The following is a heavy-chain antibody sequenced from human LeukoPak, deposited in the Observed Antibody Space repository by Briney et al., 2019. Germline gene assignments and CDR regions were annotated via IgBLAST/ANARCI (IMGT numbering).Heavy chain of an antibody. CDR3: ARAAHFYSNAFDI. CDR2: IIPIFGTA. D-gene: IGHD6-13*01. Sequence: SVKVSCKASGGTFSSYAISWVRQAPGQGLEWMGGIIPIFGTANYAQKFQGRVTITADESTSTAYMELSSLRPEDTAMYYCARAAHFYSNAFDIWGQGTMVTVSS. V-gene: IGHV1-69*13. J-gene: IGHJ3*02. CDR1: GGTFSSYA.